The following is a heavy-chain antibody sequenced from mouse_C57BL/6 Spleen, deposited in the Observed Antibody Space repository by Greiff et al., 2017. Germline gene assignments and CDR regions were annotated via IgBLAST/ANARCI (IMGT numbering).Heavy chain of an antibody. J-gene: IGHJ3*01. CDR3: APNWDRSFAY. Sequence: VQLKQSGPELVKPGASVKISCKASGYTFTDYYMNWVKQSHGKSLEWIGDINPNNGGTSYNQKFKGKATLTVDKSSSTAYMELRSLTSEDSAVYYCAPNWDRSFAYWGQGTLVTVSA. CDR1: GYTFTDYY. CDR2: INPNNGGT. V-gene: IGHV1-26*01. D-gene: IGHD4-1*01.